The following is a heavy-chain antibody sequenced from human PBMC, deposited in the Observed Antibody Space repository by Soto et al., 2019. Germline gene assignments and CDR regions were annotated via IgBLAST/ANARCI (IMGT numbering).Heavy chain of an antibody. D-gene: IGHD3-10*01. V-gene: IGHV1-18*04. CDR2: ISAYNGNT. J-gene: IGHJ4*02. CDR1: GYIFTSYY. CDR3: ARDGGVELSYYGSGSRWFDY. Sequence: ASVKVSCKASGYIFTSYYSRWVRQAPGQGLEWMGWISAYNGNTNYAQKLQGRVTMTTDTSTSTAYMELRSLRSDDTAVYYCARDGGVELSYYGSGSRWFDYWGQGTLVTVSS.